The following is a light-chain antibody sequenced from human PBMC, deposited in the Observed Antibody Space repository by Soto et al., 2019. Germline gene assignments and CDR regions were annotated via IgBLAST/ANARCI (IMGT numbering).Light chain of an antibody. J-gene: IGLJ3*02. Sequence: QSVLTQPASVSGSPGQSITISCTGTSSDVGSYNLVSWYRQHPGKAPKLMIYEGTKRPSGVSNRFFASKSGNTASLTISGLQAEEEADYYCCSYAGSTTWVFGGGTKVTVL. V-gene: IGLV2-23*01. CDR3: CSYAGSTTWV. CDR2: EGT. CDR1: SSDVGSYNL.